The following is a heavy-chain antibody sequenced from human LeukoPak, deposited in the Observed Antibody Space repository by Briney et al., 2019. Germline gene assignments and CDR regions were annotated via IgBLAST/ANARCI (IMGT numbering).Heavy chain of an antibody. J-gene: IGHJ5*02. Sequence: SVKVSCKASGGTFSSYAISWGRQAPGQGLEWRGGIIPIFGTANYAQKFQGRVTITADESTSTAYMELSSLRSEDTAVYYCARDRDYYGPGRYYWFDPWGQGTLVTVSS. CDR1: GGTFSSYA. V-gene: IGHV1-69*01. D-gene: IGHD3-10*01. CDR2: IIPIFGTA. CDR3: ARDRDYYGPGRYYWFDP.